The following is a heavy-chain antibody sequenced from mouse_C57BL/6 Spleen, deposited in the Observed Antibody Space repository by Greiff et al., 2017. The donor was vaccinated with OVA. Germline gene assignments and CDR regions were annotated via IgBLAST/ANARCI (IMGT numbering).Heavy chain of an antibody. CDR1: GFNIKDYY. V-gene: IGHV14-4*01. D-gene: IGHD1-1*01. J-gene: IGHJ2*01. CDR2: IGPENGDT. Sequence: EVQLQQSGAELVRPGGSVKLSCTASGFNIKDYYMHWVQQRPEQGLEWIGWIGPENGDTEYDSKFQGKGTITTDTTSNTAYLQLSSLTSEDTAVYYCTTGYYYGSSYYFDYWGQGTTLTVSS. CDR3: TTGYYYGSSYYFDY.